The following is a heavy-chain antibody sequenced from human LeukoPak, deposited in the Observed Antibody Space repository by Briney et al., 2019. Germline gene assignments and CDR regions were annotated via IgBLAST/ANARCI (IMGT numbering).Heavy chain of an antibody. CDR1: GGSINNYY. D-gene: IGHD3-10*01. J-gene: IGHJ4*02. CDR2: VYSSGIT. V-gene: IGHV4-4*07. Sequence: PSETLSLTCTVSGGSINNYYWTWIRQPAEKGLEWIGRVYSSGITDYNPSLKSRVTMSVDTSKNQFSLKLTSVTAADTAVYFCARGAGRDTGKAFDYWGQGTLATVSS. CDR3: ARGAGRDTGKAFDY.